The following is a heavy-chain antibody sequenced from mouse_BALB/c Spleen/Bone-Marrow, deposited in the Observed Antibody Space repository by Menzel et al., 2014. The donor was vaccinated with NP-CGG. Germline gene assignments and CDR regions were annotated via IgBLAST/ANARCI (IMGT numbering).Heavy chain of an antibody. D-gene: IGHD1-1*01. CDR3: ALLLRYYAMDY. CDR2: IDPANGNT. CDR1: GFNIKDTY. Sequence: VQLQQSGAELVKPGAPVKLSCTASGFNIKDTYMHWVKQRPEQGLEWIGRIDPANGNTKYDPKFQGKATMTADTSSNTAYLQLSSLTSEDTAVYYCALLLRYYAMDYWGQGTSVTVSS. V-gene: IGHV14-3*02. J-gene: IGHJ4*01.